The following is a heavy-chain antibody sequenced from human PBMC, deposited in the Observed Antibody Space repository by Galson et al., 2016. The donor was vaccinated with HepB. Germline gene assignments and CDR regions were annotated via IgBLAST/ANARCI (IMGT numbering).Heavy chain of an antibody. CDR3: ARTVTDRATHDWYFDL. J-gene: IGHJ2*01. D-gene: IGHD1-26*01. V-gene: IGHV1-69*13. CDR2: IIPIFGTG. CDR1: GGTLSSYA. Sequence: SVKVSCKASGGTLSSYAISWVRQAPGQGLEWMGGIIPIFGTGHYAQNFQGRVTITADESTSTAYMELSSLRSEDTAVYYCARTVTDRATHDWYFDLWGRGTLVTVSS.